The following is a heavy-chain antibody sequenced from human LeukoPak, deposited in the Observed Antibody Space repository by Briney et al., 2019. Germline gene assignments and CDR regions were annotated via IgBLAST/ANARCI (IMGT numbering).Heavy chain of an antibody. CDR3: ARVWGAARLGFKLDY. V-gene: IGHV4-34*01. CDR1: GGSFSGYY. J-gene: IGHJ4*02. Sequence: SETLSLTCAVYGGSFSGYYWSWIRQPPGKGLEWIGEINHSGSTNYNPSLKSRVTISVDTSKNQFSLKLSSVTAADTAVYYCARVWGAARLGFKLDYWGQGTLVTVSS. D-gene: IGHD3-16*01. CDR2: INHSGST.